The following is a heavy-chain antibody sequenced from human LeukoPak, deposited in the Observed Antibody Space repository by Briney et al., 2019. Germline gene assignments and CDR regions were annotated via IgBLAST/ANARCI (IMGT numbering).Heavy chain of an antibody. CDR3: TRAYLLYYDFWSGYSDYYYMDV. J-gene: IGHJ6*03. D-gene: IGHD3-3*01. Sequence: GGSLRLSCAASGFTFSSYWMTWVRQAPGKGLEWVGFIRSKAYGGTTEYAASVKGRFTISRDDSKSIAYLQMNSLKTEDTAVYYCTRAYLLYYDFWSGYSDYYYMDVWGKGTTVTVSS. V-gene: IGHV3-49*04. CDR2: IRSKAYGGTT. CDR1: GFTFSSYW.